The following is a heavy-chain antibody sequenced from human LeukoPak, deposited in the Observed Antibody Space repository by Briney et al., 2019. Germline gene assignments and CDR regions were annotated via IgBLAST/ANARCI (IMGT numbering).Heavy chain of an antibody. CDR2: IYYSGST. Sequence: PSETLFLTCTVSGGSISSYYWSWIRQPPGKGLEWIGYIYYSGSTNYNPSLKSRVTISVDTSKNQFSLKLSSVTAADTAVYYCARADYEYSGSYSVDYWGQGTLVTVSS. J-gene: IGHJ4*02. CDR3: ARADYEYSGSYSVDY. V-gene: IGHV4-59*01. CDR1: GGSISSYY. D-gene: IGHD1-26*01.